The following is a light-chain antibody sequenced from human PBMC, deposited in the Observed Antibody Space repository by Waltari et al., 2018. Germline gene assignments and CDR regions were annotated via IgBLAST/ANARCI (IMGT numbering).Light chain of an antibody. J-gene: IGKJ4*01. CDR3: QQYYNTPLT. Sequence: DIVMTQSPESLAVSLGERATINCKSSESVLYSRNNKDHLAWYQQKPGQRPKLLIYWASTRESGVPDRFSGSGSETEFTLTINSRQAEDVAVYYCQQYYNTPLTFGGGTKVEIK. CDR1: ESVLYSRNNKDH. V-gene: IGKV4-1*01. CDR2: WAS.